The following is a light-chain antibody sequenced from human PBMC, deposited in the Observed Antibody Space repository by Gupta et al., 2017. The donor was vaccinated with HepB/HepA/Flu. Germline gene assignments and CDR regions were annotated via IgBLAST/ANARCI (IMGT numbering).Light chain of an antibody. CDR3: QQRINWPPRTT. V-gene: IGKV3-11*01. CDR1: QSVSSF. J-gene: IGKJ4*01. CDR2: DAS. Sequence: EIVLTQSPATLSLSPGERATLSCKASQSVSSFLAWYQQKPGQAPRLLIYDASNRAAGIPARFSGSGSGTDFTLTISSLEPEDFAVYYCQQRINWPPRTTFGGWTQVEIK.